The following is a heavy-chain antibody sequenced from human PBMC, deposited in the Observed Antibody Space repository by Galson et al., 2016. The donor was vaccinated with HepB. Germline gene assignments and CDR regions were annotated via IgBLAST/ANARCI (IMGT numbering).Heavy chain of an antibody. Sequence: SVKVSCKASGYSFSSYGISWVRQAPGQGLVWLGWISTFNGYTTYAQKLQGRVTMTTDTSTSTAYMELRSLRSDDTAVYYCARDGLRFLEWLRDGMDVWGQGTTVTVSS. D-gene: IGHD3-3*01. CDR1: GYSFSSYG. V-gene: IGHV1-18*01. J-gene: IGHJ6*02. CDR2: ISTFNGYT. CDR3: ARDGLRFLEWLRDGMDV.